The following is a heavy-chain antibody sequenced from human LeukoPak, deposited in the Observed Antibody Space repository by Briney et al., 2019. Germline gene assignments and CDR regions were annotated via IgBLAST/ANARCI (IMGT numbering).Heavy chain of an antibody. D-gene: IGHD4-17*01. CDR1: GGSFSGYY. J-gene: IGHJ4*02. CDR3: ARAVTTVTTYFDY. V-gene: IGHV4-34*01. CDR2: INHSGST. Sequence: SGTLSLTCAVYGGSFSGYYWSWIRQPPEKGLEWIGEINHSGSTNYNPSLKSRVTISVDTSKNQFSLKLSSVTAADTAVYYCARAVTTVTTYFDYWGQGTLVTVSS.